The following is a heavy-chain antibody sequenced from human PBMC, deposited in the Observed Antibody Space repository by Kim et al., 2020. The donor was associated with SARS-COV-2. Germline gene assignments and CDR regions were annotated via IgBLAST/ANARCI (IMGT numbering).Heavy chain of an antibody. J-gene: IGHJ4*02. Sequence: GGSLRLSCSASGFTFSSYAMHWVRQAPGKGLEYVSAISSNGGSTYYADSVKGRFTISRDNSKNTLYLQMSSLRAEDTAVYYCVKRGMVTMIVVVIISVVHYWGQGTLVTVSS. V-gene: IGHV3-64D*06. CDR3: VKRGMVTMIVVVIISVVHY. CDR1: GFTFSSYA. CDR2: ISSNGGST. D-gene: IGHD3-22*01.